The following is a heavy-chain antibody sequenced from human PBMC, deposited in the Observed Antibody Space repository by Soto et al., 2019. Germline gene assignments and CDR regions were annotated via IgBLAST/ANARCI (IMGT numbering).Heavy chain of an antibody. Sequence: QVQLVQSGAEEKKPGASVKVSCKASGYTFTSYAMHWVRQAPGQRLEWMGWINAGNGNTKYSQKFQGRVTITRVTSASTAYMELRSLRPEETAVYYVARHGSGWHYWGQGTLVTVSS. CDR1: GYTFTSYA. D-gene: IGHD6-19*01. CDR3: ARHGSGWHY. CDR2: INAGNGNT. V-gene: IGHV1-3*05. J-gene: IGHJ4*02.